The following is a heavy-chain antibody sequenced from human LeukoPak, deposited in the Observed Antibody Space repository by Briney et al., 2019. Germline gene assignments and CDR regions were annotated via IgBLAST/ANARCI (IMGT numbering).Heavy chain of an antibody. J-gene: IGHJ4*02. CDR3: TKDRDDYGDFGGPFDY. V-gene: IGHV3-23*01. CDR1: GFTFNTYG. D-gene: IGHD4-17*01. CDR2: ISGSATGYMT. Sequence: PGGSLRLSCAASGFTFNTYGMSWVRHSPGKGLEWVSAISGSATGYMTNYADSVKGRFTISRDNDKNTLYLQMSSLRVEDTAVYYCTKDRDDYGDFGGPFDYWGQGTLVTVSS.